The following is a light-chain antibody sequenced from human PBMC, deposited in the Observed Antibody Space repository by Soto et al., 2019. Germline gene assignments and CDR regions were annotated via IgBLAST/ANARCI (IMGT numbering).Light chain of an antibody. CDR2: AAS. CDR1: QGISSY. V-gene: IGKV1-8*01. Sequence: AIRMTQSPSSLSASTGDIVTITCRASQGISSYLAWYQQKPGKAPKLLIYAASTLQSGVPSRFSGSRSGTDFTLIISCLQSEDFATYYCQQYYSYPRTFGGGTKVEIK. J-gene: IGKJ4*01. CDR3: QQYYSYPRT.